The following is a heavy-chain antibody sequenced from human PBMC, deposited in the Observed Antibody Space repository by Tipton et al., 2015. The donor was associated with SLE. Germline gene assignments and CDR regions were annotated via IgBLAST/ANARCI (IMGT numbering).Heavy chain of an antibody. V-gene: IGHV4-28*03. D-gene: IGHD6-6*01. CDR3: ARVGEYIGP. J-gene: IGHJ5*02. CDR2: IHYSGSA. CDR1: GYSISSAYY. Sequence: TLSLTCAVSGYSISSAYYWGWIRQPPGKGLEWIGYIHYSGSAYYNPSLKSRLTMSVQRSKNQFSLTVNSVTAADTAVYYCARVGEYIGPWSQGTLVTVSS.